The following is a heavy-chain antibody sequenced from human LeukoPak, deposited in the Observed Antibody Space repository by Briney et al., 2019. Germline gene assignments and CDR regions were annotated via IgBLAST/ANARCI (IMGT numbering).Heavy chain of an antibody. V-gene: IGHV1-46*01. D-gene: IGHD3-3*01. Sequence: VASVKVSCKASGYTFTSYYMHWVRQAPGQGLEWMGIINPSGGSTSYAQKFQGRVTMTRDTSTSTVYMELSSLRAEDTAVYYCARARPTDYYFDYWGQGTLVTVSS. J-gene: IGHJ4*02. CDR3: ARARPTDYYFDY. CDR1: GYTFTSYY. CDR2: INPSGGST.